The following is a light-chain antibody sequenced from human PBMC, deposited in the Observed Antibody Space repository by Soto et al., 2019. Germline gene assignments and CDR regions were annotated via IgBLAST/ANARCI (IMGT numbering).Light chain of an antibody. CDR3: QQYGSSPQT. CDR2: GAS. J-gene: IGKJ1*01. CDR1: QSVSSSY. Sequence: EIVLTQSPGTLSLSPGERANLSCRASQSVSSSYLAWYQRKPGQAPRLLIYGASSRATGIPDRFSGSGSGTDFTLTISRLEPEDFAVYYCQQYGSSPQTFGQGTKVEIK. V-gene: IGKV3-20*01.